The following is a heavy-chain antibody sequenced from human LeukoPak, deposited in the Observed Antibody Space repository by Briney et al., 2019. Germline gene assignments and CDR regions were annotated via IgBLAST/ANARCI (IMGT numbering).Heavy chain of an antibody. CDR2: SIGSGGST. CDR3: AKGRDSNGYYYDY. CDR1: GFTFSSYA. Sequence: GGSLRLSCAASGFTFSSYAMSWVRQAPGKGLEWVSVSIGSGGSTYYADSVKGRFTISRDNSKNTLYLQMKSLRAEDTAIYYCAKGRDSNGYYYDYWGQGTLVTVSS. J-gene: IGHJ4*02. V-gene: IGHV3-23*01. D-gene: IGHD3-22*01.